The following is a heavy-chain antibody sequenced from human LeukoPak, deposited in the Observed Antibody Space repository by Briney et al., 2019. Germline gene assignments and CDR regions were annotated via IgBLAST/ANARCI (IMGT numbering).Heavy chain of an antibody. D-gene: IGHD4-17*01. CDR3: ARTHTTVTSRRAFDI. J-gene: IGHJ3*02. V-gene: IGHV4-59*01. CDR1: GGSISSYY. Sequence: SETLSLTCTVSGGSISSYYWSWIRQPPGKGLEWIGYIYYSGSTNHNPSLKSRVTISVDTSKNQFSLKLSSVTAADTAVYYCARTHTTVTSRRAFDIWGQGTMVTVSS. CDR2: IYYSGST.